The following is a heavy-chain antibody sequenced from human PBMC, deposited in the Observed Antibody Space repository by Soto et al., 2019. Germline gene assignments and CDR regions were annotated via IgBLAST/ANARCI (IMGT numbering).Heavy chain of an antibody. CDR2: INHSGGT. J-gene: IGHJ4*02. Sequence: SETLSLTCAVYGGSFSAYYWSWIRQPPGKGLEWIGEINHSGGTSYNPSLKSRVTISVDTSKSQFSLKLTSVTAADRAVYYCARGSVDTVDSSGFYEYWGKGTQVT. CDR1: GGSFSAYY. D-gene: IGHD3-22*01. V-gene: IGHV4-34*01. CDR3: ARGSVDTVDSSGFYEY.